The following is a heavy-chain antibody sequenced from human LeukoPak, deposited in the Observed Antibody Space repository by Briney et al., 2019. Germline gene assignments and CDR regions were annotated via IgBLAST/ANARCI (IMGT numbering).Heavy chain of an antibody. CDR2: IYYSGST. V-gene: IGHV4-39*01. Sequence: KPSETPSLTCTVSGGSISSSSYYWGWIRQPPGKGLEWIRSIYYSGSTYYNPSLKSRVTISVDTSKNQFSLKLSSVTAADTAVYYCASSPNPFTRGLYYFDYWGQGTLVTVSS. J-gene: IGHJ4*02. CDR3: ASSPNPFTRGLYYFDY. D-gene: IGHD2-2*01. CDR1: GGSISSSSYY.